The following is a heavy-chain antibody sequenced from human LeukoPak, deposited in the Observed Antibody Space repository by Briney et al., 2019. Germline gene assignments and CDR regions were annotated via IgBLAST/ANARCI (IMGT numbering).Heavy chain of an antibody. D-gene: IGHD5-18*01. V-gene: IGHV1-46*01. CDR1: GYTFTSYG. J-gene: IGHJ4*02. Sequence: ASVKVSFKASGYTFTSYGISWVRQAPGQGLEYMGIIRPSGSTAYAQKFQGRVTMTRDTSTSAVYMELSSLRSEDTAVYYCAREGPETYNFDFWGQGTQVTVSS. CDR2: IRPSGST. CDR3: AREGPETYNFDF.